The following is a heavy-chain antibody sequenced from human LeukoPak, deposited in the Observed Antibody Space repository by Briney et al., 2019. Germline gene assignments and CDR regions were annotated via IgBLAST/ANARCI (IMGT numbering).Heavy chain of an antibody. V-gene: IGHV4-59*12. D-gene: IGHD6-13*01. CDR3: ARARTGYSSSWYHNYYYYYMDV. J-gene: IGHJ6*03. CDR1: GGSISNYY. CDR2: IYYTGST. Sequence: PSETLSLTCTVSGGSISNYYWSWIRQPPGKGLEWIGYIYYTGSTYYNPSLKSRVTISVDTSKNQFSLKLSSVTAADTAVYYCARARTGYSSSWYHNYYYYYMDVWGKGTTVTVSS.